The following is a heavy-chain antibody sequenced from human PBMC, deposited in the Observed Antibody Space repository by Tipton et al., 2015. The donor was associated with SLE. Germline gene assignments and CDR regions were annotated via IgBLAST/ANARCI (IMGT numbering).Heavy chain of an antibody. Sequence: TLSLTCTVSGDSITSDYWTWIRQPPGKGLEWIGHIHTSGTPYYNPSLKSRVTISRDKSKNQFSLNLSSVTAADTGVYYCARTNLQESLVDWYFDLWGRGTLVTVSS. CDR1: GDSITSDY. J-gene: IGHJ2*01. CDR2: IHTSGTP. CDR3: ARTNLQESLVDWYFDL. V-gene: IGHV4-4*08. D-gene: IGHD5-24*01.